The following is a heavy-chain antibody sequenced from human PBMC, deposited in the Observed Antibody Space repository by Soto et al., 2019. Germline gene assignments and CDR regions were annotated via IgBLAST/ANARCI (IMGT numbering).Heavy chain of an antibody. D-gene: IGHD4-17*01. CDR1: GFTFSSYS. V-gene: IGHV3-48*01. J-gene: IGHJ4*02. CDR3: AGDRTLNYGDFAY. CDR2: ISSSSSTI. Sequence: EVQLVESGGGLVQPGGSLRLSCAASGFTFSSYSMNWVRQAPGKGLEWVSYISSSSSTIYYAESVKGRFTISRDKSKDTLYLQMNSLRTDDTALFYCAGDRTLNYGDFAYWGQGTLVTVSS.